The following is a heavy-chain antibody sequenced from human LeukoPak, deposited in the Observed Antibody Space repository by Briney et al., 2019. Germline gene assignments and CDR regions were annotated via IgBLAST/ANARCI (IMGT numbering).Heavy chain of an antibody. J-gene: IGHJ4*02. CDR2: INHSGST. D-gene: IGHD3-22*01. CDR3: ARVWLSLGYYFDY. Sequence: SETLSLTCAVYGGSFSGYYWSWIRQPPGKGLEGIGEINHSGSTNYNPSLKSRVTLSVDTSKNQFSLKLSSVTAADTAVYYCARVWLSLGYYFDYWGQGTLVTVSS. CDR1: GGSFSGYY. V-gene: IGHV4-34*01.